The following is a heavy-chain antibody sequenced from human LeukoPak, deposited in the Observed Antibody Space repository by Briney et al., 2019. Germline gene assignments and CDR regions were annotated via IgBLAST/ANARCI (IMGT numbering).Heavy chain of an antibody. CDR3: AKERLTTTTFDI. V-gene: IGHV3-30*18. CDR2: ISYDGSNK. Sequence: SGGSLRLSCAASGFTFSSYGMHWVRQAPGKGLEWVAVISYDGSNKYYADSVKGRFTISRDNSKNTLYLQMNNLRVDDTAVYYCAKERLTTTTFDIWGQGTMVTVSS. D-gene: IGHD4-11*01. CDR1: GFTFSSYG. J-gene: IGHJ3*02.